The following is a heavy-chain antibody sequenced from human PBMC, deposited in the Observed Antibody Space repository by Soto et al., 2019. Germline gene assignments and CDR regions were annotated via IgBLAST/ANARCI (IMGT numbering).Heavy chain of an antibody. CDR2: FMDSGGRT. D-gene: IGHD2-2*01. J-gene: IGHJ5*02. Sequence: PGGSLRLSCAASGFTFSTFDMSWVRQAPGKGLEWVSVFMDSGGRTYYADSVKGRFAISRDNSKNTLYLHMTSLRPEDTAVYYCASSSTVLLPTSMTGWFDPWGQGTLVTVSS. CDR1: GFTFSTFD. CDR3: ASSSTVLLPTSMTGWFDP. V-gene: IGHV3-23*01.